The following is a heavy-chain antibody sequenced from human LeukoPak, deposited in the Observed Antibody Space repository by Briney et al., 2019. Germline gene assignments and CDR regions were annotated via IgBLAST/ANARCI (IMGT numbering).Heavy chain of an antibody. J-gene: IGHJ4*02. CDR3: ARGPRGLGMAGTFDY. CDR1: GGSFSEYD. D-gene: IGHD6-19*01. V-gene: IGHV4-34*01. Sequence: KPSETLSLTCAVYGGSFSEYDWSWICQPPGKGLEWIAEINHSGSTNYNPSLKSRVTISVDTSKTQFSLKLSSVTAADTAVYYCARGPRGLGMAGTFDYWGQGTLVTVSS. CDR2: INHSGST.